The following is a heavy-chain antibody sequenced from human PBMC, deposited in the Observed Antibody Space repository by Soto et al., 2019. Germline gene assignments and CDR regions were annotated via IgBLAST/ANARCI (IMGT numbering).Heavy chain of an antibody. CDR3: TRGITLIRGVIPPGYYYGMDV. D-gene: IGHD3-10*01. V-gene: IGHV1-69*06. Sequence: QVQLVQSGAEVKKPGSSVKVSCKASGGTFSSYAISWVRQAPGQGLEWMGGFNPIFETANYAQKFQGRVTNTADKTTNTAYMELSSLRSEDPAVYYCTRGITLIRGVIPPGYYYGMDVWGQGTTVAVSS. J-gene: IGHJ6*02. CDR2: FNPIFETA. CDR1: GGTFSSYA.